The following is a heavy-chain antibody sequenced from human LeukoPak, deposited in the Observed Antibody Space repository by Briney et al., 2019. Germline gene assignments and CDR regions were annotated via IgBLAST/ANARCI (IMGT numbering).Heavy chain of an antibody. CDR3: ARGRGGYSYARFFDY. Sequence: PSQTLSLTCAVSGGSISSGGYSWSWIRQPPGKGLEWVGEINHSGSTNYNPSLKSRVTISVDTSKNQFSLKLSSVTAADTAVYYCARGRGGYSYARFFDYWGQGTLVTVSS. J-gene: IGHJ4*02. V-gene: IGHV4-30-2*01. D-gene: IGHD5-18*01. CDR2: INHSGST. CDR1: GGSISSGGYS.